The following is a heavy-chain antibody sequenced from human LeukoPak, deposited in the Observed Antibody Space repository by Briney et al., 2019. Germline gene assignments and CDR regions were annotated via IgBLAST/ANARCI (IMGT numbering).Heavy chain of an antibody. Sequence: GGSLRLSCAASGFTFSSYAMNWVRQAPGKGLEWVSVISSNGGTTYYSDSVKGRFIISRDNSKNTLYLQMNSLRAEDTAVYYCAKGAYDYIEIAYFDYWGQGTLVTVSS. CDR2: ISSNGGTT. CDR3: AKGAYDYIEIAYFDY. CDR1: GFTFSSYA. D-gene: IGHD5-12*01. V-gene: IGHV3-23*01. J-gene: IGHJ4*02.